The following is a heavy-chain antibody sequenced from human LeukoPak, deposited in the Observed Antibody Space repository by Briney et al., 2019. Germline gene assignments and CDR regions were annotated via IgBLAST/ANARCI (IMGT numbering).Heavy chain of an antibody. CDR3: ARHKRSGTTFYYYNMDV. D-gene: IGHD2-2*01. Sequence: PSETLSLTCTVYGGSISDTDYYWGWMRQSPGKGLEWIGSISYSGTTYYNPPLKSGVTLSADRSKNQFSLKLYSVTAADTAVYYCARHKRSGTTFYYYNMDVWGKGTTVTISS. CDR1: GGSISDTDYY. J-gene: IGHJ6*03. CDR2: ISYSGTT. V-gene: IGHV4-39*01.